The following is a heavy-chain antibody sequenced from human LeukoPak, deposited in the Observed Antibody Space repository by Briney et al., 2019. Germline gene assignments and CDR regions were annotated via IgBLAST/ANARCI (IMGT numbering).Heavy chain of an antibody. J-gene: IGHJ4*02. CDR1: GYTFTGYY. Sequence: GASVKVSCKASGYTFTGYYLHWLRQAPGQGLEWLGWINPNSGGTKYAQRFQGKVTMTRDMSITTAYMYLSSLTSDDTALYYCVKAPVGMTPVWGQGTLVTVSS. D-gene: IGHD1-26*01. CDR2: INPNSGGT. V-gene: IGHV1-2*02. CDR3: VKAPVGMTPV.